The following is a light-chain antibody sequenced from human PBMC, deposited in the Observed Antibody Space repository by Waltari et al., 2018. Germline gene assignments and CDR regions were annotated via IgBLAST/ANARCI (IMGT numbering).Light chain of an antibody. CDR1: GSAIDGYDF. V-gene: IGLV2-14*03. CDR2: DVT. J-gene: IGLJ3*02. CDR3: TSKTVDGVVL. Sequence: QSALTQPASVSGSPGQSITISCTGIGSAIDGYDFVSWYQHHPGKAPQLIIYDVTHRASGSTRCSGSSTADNAAPPITALHQAEDAGDYYCTSKTVDGVVLFGGGTQVTVL.